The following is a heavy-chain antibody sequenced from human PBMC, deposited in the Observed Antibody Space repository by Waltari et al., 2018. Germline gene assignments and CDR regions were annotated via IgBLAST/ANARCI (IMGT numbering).Heavy chain of an antibody. V-gene: IGHV3-30-3*01. J-gene: IGHJ4*02. D-gene: IGHD6-13*01. CDR1: GFTFSSYA. Sequence: QVQLVESGGGVVQPGRSLRLSCAASGFTFSSYAMHWVRQAPGKGLEWVAVISYDGSNKYYADSVKGRFTISRDNSKNTLYLQMNSLRAEDTAVYYCATSGNSSSWRDFDYWGQGTLVTVSS. CDR2: ISYDGSNK. CDR3: ATSGNSSSWRDFDY.